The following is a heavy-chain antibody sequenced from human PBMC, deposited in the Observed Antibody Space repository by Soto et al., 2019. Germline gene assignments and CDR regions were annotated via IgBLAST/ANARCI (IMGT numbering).Heavy chain of an antibody. J-gene: IGHJ4*02. V-gene: IGHV3-33*01. CDR2: IWYDGSNK. D-gene: IGHD5-12*01. Sequence: GGSLRLSCAASGFTFSSYGMHWVRQAPGKGLEWVAVIWYDGSNKYYADSVKGRFTISRDNSKNTLYLQMNSLRAEDTAVYYCARGSDGYNYNYFDYWGQGTLVTVSS. CDR1: GFTFSSYG. CDR3: ARGSDGYNYNYFDY.